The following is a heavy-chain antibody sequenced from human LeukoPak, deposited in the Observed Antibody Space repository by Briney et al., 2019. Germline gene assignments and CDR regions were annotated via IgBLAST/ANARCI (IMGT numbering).Heavy chain of an antibody. Sequence: PGGPLRLSCAASGFTFSSYGMHWVRQAPGKGLEWVAVIWFDGSNKYYADSVKGRFTISRDNSKNTLYLQMNSLRAEDTAVYYCARDVMATPARLVYFDYWGQGTLVTVSS. CDR1: GFTFSSYG. V-gene: IGHV3-33*01. J-gene: IGHJ4*02. D-gene: IGHD5-24*01. CDR3: ARDVMATPARLVYFDY. CDR2: IWFDGSNK.